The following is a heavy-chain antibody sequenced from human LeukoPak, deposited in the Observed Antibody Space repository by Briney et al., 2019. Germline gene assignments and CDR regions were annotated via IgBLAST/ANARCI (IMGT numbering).Heavy chain of an antibody. J-gene: IGHJ5*02. CDR3: ARRTRSGCSSTSCVLNWFDP. D-gene: IGHD2-2*01. V-gene: IGHV4-4*09. CDR2: IYNSGST. Sequence: SSETLSLTRSVSGGSISSYLWSWVRQPPGKGLEWIGYIYNSGSTNYNPSLKSRVTISVDTPKNQFSLKLSSVTSADTAVYYCARRTRSGCSSTSCVLNWFDPWGQGTLVTVSS. CDR1: GGSISSYL.